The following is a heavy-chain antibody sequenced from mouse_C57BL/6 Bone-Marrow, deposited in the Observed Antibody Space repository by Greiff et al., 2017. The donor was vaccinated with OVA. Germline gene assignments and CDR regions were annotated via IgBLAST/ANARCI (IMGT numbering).Heavy chain of an antibody. D-gene: IGHD1-1*02. Sequence: QVQLKESGPGLVQPSQSLSITCTVSGFSLTSYGVHWVRQSPGQGLEWLGVIWSGGSTDYNAAFISRLSISQDHSKSQFFFKMNSLQADDTAIYYCTRGGSYEAWFAYWGQGTLVTVSA. V-gene: IGHV2-2*01. CDR2: IWSGGST. J-gene: IGHJ3*01. CDR1: GFSLTSYG. CDR3: TRGGSYEAWFAY.